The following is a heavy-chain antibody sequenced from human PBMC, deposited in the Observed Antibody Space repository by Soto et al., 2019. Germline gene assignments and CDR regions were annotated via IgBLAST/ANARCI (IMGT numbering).Heavy chain of an antibody. CDR3: ASAYCGGDCYSGRGRANWFDP. J-gene: IGHJ5*02. CDR2: INHSGST. V-gene: IGHV4-4*02. CDR1: GGSISSSNW. Sequence: SETLSLTCAVSGGSISSSNWWSWVRQPPGKGLEWFGEINHSGSTNYNPSLKSRVTISVDTSKNQFSLKLSSVTAADTAVYYCASAYCGGDCYSGRGRANWFDPWGQGTRVTVSS. D-gene: IGHD2-21*02.